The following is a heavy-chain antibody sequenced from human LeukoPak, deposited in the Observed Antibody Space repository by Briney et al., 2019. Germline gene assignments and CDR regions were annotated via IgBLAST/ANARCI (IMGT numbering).Heavy chain of an antibody. CDR2: ISYDGGNK. J-gene: IGHJ4*02. Sequence: SGGSLRLSCAASGFTFSNYAMHWVRQAPGKGLEWVALISYDGGNKYYADSMKGRFSISRDNSKNTLYLQMNSLRPEDTAVYYCAKDLAVAGTEDGDYWGQGTLVTVSS. CDR3: AKDLAVAGTEDGDY. V-gene: IGHV3-30*04. CDR1: GFTFSNYA. D-gene: IGHD6-19*01.